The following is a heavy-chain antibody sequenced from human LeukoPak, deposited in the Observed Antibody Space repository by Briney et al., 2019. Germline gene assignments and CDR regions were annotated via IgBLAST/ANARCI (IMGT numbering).Heavy chain of an antibody. CDR3: ARQIGVCSSTSCPESHYYYMDV. CDR1: GYSFTSYW. J-gene: IGHJ6*03. Sequence: GESLKISCKGSGYSFTSYWIGWVRQMPGEGLEWMGIIYPGDSDTRYSPSFQGQVTISADKSISTAYLQWSSLKASDTAMYYCARQIGVCSSTSCPESHYYYMDVWGKGTTVTVSS. V-gene: IGHV5-51*01. CDR2: IYPGDSDT. D-gene: IGHD2-2*01.